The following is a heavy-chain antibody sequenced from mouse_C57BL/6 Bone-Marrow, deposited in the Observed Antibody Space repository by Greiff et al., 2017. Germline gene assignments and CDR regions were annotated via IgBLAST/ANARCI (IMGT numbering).Heavy chain of an antibody. Sequence: EVMLVESGGGLVKPGGSLKLSCAASGFTFSDYGMHWVRQAPEKGLEWVAYISSGSSTIYYADTVKGRFTISRDNAKNTLFLQMTSLRSEDTAMYYCARGYDYDGYWYFDVWGTGTTVTVSS. CDR1: GFTFSDYG. V-gene: IGHV5-17*01. CDR3: ARGYDYDGYWYFDV. CDR2: ISSGSSTI. D-gene: IGHD2-4*01. J-gene: IGHJ1*03.